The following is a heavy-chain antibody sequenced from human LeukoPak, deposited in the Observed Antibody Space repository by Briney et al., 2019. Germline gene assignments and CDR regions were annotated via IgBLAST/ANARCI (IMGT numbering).Heavy chain of an antibody. Sequence: PSETLSLTCAVSGGSISRSNWWSWVRQSPGKGLEWIGEIYDNGSTNYNPSLKSRVTISVDKSKNQFSLKLRSVTAADTAVYYCARDLTDYYELNYWGQGSLVTVSS. CDR3: ARDLTDYYELNY. D-gene: IGHD3-22*01. CDR1: GGSISRSNW. CDR2: IYDNGST. J-gene: IGHJ4*02. V-gene: IGHV4-4*02.